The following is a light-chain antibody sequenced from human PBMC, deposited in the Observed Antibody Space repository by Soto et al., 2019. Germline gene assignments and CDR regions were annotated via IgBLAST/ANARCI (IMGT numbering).Light chain of an antibody. CDR2: GAS. CDR3: QQYGSSPLT. Sequence: EIVLTQSPGTLSLSPGERATLSCRVSQSFSSNYLAWYQQKPGQAPRLLIYGASSRATGIPDRFSGSGSGTDFTLTISRLEPEDFAVYYCQQYGSSPLTFGGGPKVAIK. CDR1: QSFSSNY. V-gene: IGKV3-20*01. J-gene: IGKJ4*01.